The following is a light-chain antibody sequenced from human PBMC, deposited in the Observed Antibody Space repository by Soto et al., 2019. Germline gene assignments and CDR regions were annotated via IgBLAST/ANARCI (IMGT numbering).Light chain of an antibody. V-gene: IGKV3-20*01. CDR2: STS. Sequence: EIVLTQSPGTLSLSPGERGTLSCRASQRFGSSNLAWYQQKPGQAPRLLIYSTSSRATGIPDRFSGSGSGTDFTLTISRLGPEDFAVYYCQQYGNSPWTFGQGTKVDIK. J-gene: IGKJ1*01. CDR3: QQYGNSPWT. CDR1: QRFGSSN.